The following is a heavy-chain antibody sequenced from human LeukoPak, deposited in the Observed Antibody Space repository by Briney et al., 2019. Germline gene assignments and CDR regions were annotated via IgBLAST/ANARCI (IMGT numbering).Heavy chain of an antibody. CDR2: INHSGST. Sequence: SETLSLTCAVSGGSFSGYYWSWIRQPPGKGLAWIGEINHSGSTNYNPSLKSRVTISVDTSKNQFSLKLSYVTAADAAVYYCARGVGYYDFWSGYSRSHHWFDPWGQGTLVTVSS. D-gene: IGHD3-3*01. CDR3: ARGVGYYDFWSGYSRSHHWFDP. V-gene: IGHV4-34*01. J-gene: IGHJ5*02. CDR1: GGSFSGYY.